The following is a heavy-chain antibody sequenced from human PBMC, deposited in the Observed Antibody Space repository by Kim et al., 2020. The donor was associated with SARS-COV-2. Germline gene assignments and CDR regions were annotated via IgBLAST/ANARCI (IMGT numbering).Heavy chain of an antibody. J-gene: IGHJ4*02. CDR3: ARAKWELLTSRYYFDY. CDR2: IIPILGIA. V-gene: IGHV1-69*04. D-gene: IGHD1-26*01. CDR1: GGTFSSYA. Sequence: SVKVSCKASGGTFSSYAISWVRQAPGQGLEWMGRIIPILGIANYAQKFQGRVTITADKSTSTAYMELSSLRSEDTAVYYCARAKWELLTSRYYFDYWGQ.